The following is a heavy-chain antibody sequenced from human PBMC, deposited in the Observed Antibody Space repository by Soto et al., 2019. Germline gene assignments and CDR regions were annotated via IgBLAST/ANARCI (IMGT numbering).Heavy chain of an antibody. CDR2: IYYSGST. J-gene: IGHJ4*02. D-gene: IGHD6-13*01. CDR3: ATSYGNAWYTF. V-gene: IGHV4-39*06. CDR1: GGSISSSIYY. Sequence: PSETLSLTCTVSGGSISSSIYYWGWIRQPPGKGLEWIGSIYYSGSTYYNPSLKSRVTISVDKSKNQFTLQLTSVTVADTAVYYCATSYGNAWYTFWGQGTQVTVSS.